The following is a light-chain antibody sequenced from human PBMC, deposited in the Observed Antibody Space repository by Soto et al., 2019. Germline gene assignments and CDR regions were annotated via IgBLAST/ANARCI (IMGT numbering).Light chain of an antibody. CDR2: EVS. V-gene: IGLV2-14*01. CDR1: SSDIGGYNY. J-gene: IGLJ1*01. CDR3: SSYTGSSTLYV. Sequence: QSVLTQPASVSGSPGQSITISCTGTSSDIGGYNYVSWYQQHPGKVPKLMIFEVSNRPSGVSYRFSGSKSGNTASLTISGLQDEDEADYYCSSYTGSSTLYVFGTGTKSPS.